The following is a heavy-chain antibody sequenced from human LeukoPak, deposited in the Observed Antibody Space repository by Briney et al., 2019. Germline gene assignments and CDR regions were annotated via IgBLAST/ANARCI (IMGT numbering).Heavy chain of an antibody. CDR1: GGSFSGQY. Sequence: SETLSLTCAVYGGSFSGQYWSWIRQPPGKGLEWIGEINHSGSTTYNASLKSRVTISVDTSKNQFSLQLSSVTAADTAVYYCASRPRDSSAYSYSYYFDSWGQGTLVTVSS. D-gene: IGHD3-22*01. CDR2: INHSGST. J-gene: IGHJ4*02. V-gene: IGHV4-34*01. CDR3: ASRPRDSSAYSYSYYFDS.